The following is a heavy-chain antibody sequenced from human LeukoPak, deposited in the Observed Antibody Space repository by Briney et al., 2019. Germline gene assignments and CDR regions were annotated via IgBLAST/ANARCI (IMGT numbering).Heavy chain of an antibody. V-gene: IGHV3-23*01. J-gene: IGHJ4*02. Sequence: GGSLTLSCAPSGLTFSSYAMRWVRHARGEGLGWVSAISGSGGSTYYADSVKGRFTISRDNSKNTLYLQMNSLRAEDTAVYYCAKDLRVIDYWGQGTLVTVSS. D-gene: IGHD3-22*01. CDR1: GLTFSSYA. CDR2: ISGSGGST. CDR3: AKDLRVIDY.